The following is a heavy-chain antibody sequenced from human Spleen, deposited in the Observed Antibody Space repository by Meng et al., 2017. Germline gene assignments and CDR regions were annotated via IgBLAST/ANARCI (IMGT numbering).Heavy chain of an antibody. D-gene: IGHD1-26*01. Sequence: SVKVSCKTPGGIFRNSVVGWVRQAPGQGLEWMGGINGVFGTTNYAQKFQGRVTITTDESTSTVYMELTRLTSEDTAVYYCAREIVGATTLYEPNFDYWGQGTLVTVSS. CDR2: INGVFGTT. CDR3: AREIVGATTLYEPNFDY. V-gene: IGHV1-69*05. J-gene: IGHJ4*02. CDR1: GGIFRNSV.